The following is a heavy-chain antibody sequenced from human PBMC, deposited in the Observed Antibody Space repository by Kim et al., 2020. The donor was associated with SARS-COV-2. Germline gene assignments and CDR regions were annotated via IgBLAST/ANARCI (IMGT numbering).Heavy chain of an antibody. CDR2: NT. Sequence: NTNDAQELQGRVTRTTDTSTSTAYMELRSLRSEDTAVYYCARVGGWYFDLWGRGTLVTVSS. J-gene: IGHJ2*01. D-gene: IGHD3-10*01. V-gene: IGHV1-18*01. CDR3: ARVGGWYFDL.